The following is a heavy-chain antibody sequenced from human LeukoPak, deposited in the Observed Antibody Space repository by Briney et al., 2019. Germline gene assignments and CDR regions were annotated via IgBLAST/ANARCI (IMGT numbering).Heavy chain of an antibody. Sequence: GGSLRLSCAASGFTFDDYAMHWVRQAPGKVLEWVSGISWNSGSIGYADSVKGRFTISRDNAKNSLYLQMNSLRAEDMALYYCAKDRGDYGDSDAFDIWGQGTMVTVSS. V-gene: IGHV3-9*03. J-gene: IGHJ3*02. CDR1: GFTFDDYA. CDR3: AKDRGDYGDSDAFDI. D-gene: IGHD4-17*01. CDR2: ISWNSGSI.